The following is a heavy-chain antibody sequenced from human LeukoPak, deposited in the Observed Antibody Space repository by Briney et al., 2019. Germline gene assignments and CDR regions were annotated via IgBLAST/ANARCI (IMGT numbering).Heavy chain of an antibody. CDR2: ISAYNGNT. D-gene: IGHD3-10*01. V-gene: IGHV1-18*01. Sequence: ASVKVSCKASGGTFSSYAISWVRQAPGQGLEWMGWISAYNGNTNYAQKLQGRVTMTTDTSTSTAYMELRSLRSDDTAVYYCARDRGSGDYYYYYYMDVWGKGTTVTVSS. J-gene: IGHJ6*03. CDR1: GGTFSSYA. CDR3: ARDRGSGDYYYYYYMDV.